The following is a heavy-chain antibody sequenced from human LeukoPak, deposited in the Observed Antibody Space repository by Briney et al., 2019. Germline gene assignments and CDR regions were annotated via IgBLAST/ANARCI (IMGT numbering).Heavy chain of an antibody. J-gene: IGHJ4*02. CDR2: INQDGSET. CDR1: GFTFSSYW. V-gene: IGHV3-7*03. D-gene: IGHD2-2*02. CDR3: ARAGGCTTTRCSTTPALDY. Sequence: PGGSLRLSCTASGFTFSSYWMTWVRQAPGKGLEWVASINQDGSETYYVDSVKGRFTISRDNAKDSLSLHMNSLRGEDTAMYYCARAGGCTTTRCSTTPALDYWGQGTLVTVSS.